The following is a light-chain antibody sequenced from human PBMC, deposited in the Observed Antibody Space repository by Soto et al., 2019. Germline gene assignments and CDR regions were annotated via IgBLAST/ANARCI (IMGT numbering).Light chain of an antibody. CDR2: EVI. CDR3: SSYAVNNKVV. J-gene: IGLJ2*01. Sequence: QSALTQPASVSGSPGQSITISCTGTSSDIGAYKYVSWYQQHPGRAPKLMIYEVIHRPSGVSSRFSGSKSGKTASLSISGLQAEDEADYYCSSYAVNNKVVFGGGTKLTV. CDR1: SSDIGAYKY. V-gene: IGLV2-14*01.